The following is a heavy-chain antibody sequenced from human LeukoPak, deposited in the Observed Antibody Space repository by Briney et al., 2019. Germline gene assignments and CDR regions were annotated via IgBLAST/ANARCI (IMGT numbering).Heavy chain of an antibody. CDR3: ATGGAKSAAMTY. D-gene: IGHD2-2*01. CDR1: GGSISSYY. J-gene: IGHJ4*02. V-gene: IGHV4-59*01. CDR2: IYYSGST. Sequence: SETLSLTCTVSGGSISSYYWSWIRQPPGKGLEWMAYIYYSGSTNYHPSLKSRVTISVDTSKNQFSLKLSSVTAADPAVYYCATGGAKSAAMTYWGQGTLVTVSP.